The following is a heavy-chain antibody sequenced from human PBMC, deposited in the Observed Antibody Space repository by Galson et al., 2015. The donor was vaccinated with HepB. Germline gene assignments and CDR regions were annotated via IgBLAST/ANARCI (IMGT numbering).Heavy chain of an antibody. D-gene: IGHD3-10*01. Sequence: SLRLSCAASGFTFSSYWMHWVRQAPGKGLVWVSRTNSDGSSTSYADSVKGRFTISRDNAKNTLYLQMNSLRAEDTAVYYCARDRDGRYYFDYWGQGTLVTVSS. CDR2: TNSDGSST. J-gene: IGHJ4*02. CDR1: GFTFSSYW. V-gene: IGHV3-74*01. CDR3: ARDRDGRYYFDY.